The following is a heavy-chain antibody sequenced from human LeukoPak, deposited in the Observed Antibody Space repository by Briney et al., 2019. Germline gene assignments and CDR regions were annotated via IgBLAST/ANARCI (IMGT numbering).Heavy chain of an antibody. CDR2: IIPILGIA. CDR3: ARSNLPYCGSDCLST. J-gene: IGHJ4*02. CDR1: GGTFSSYA. V-gene: IGHV1-69*04. Sequence: AASVKVSCKASGGTFSSYAISWVRQAPGQGLEWMGRIIPILGIANYAQKFQGRVTITADKSTSTAYMELSSLRSEDTAVYYCARSNLPYCGSDCLSTWGQGTLVTVSS. D-gene: IGHD2-21*02.